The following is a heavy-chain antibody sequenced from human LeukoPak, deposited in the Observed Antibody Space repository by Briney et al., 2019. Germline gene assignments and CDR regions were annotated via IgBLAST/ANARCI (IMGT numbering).Heavy chain of an antibody. CDR2: IKWNGGST. D-gene: IGHD3-22*01. Sequence: TGGSLRLSCAASGFNFDNYGMSWVRQAPGKGLEWVSGIKWNGGSTGYADSVKGRFTISRDNAKNSLYLQMNSLRAEDTALYHCARDYYDSSGYPTFDYWGQGSLVTVSS. CDR1: GFNFDNYG. V-gene: IGHV3-20*01. J-gene: IGHJ4*02. CDR3: ARDYYDSSGYPTFDY.